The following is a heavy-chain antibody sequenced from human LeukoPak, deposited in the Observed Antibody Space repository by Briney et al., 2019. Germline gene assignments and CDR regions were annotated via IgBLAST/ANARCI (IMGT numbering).Heavy chain of an antibody. J-gene: IGHJ6*03. CDR3: ARLTGRGNYVAYYMDV. CDR1: GGSISSYY. CDR2: IYYSGST. Sequence: SETLSLTCTVSGGSISSYYWSWIRQPPGKGLEWIGYIYYSGSTNYNPSLKSRVTISVDTSKNQFSLKLSSVTAADTAVYYCARLTGRGNYVAYYMDVWGKGTTVTVSS. V-gene: IGHV4-59*01. D-gene: IGHD4-11*01.